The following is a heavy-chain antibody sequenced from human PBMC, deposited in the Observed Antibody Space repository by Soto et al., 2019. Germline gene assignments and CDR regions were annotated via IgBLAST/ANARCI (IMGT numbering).Heavy chain of an antibody. Sequence: GSLRLSCAASGFTFSSYAMSWVRQAPGKGLEWVSAISGSGGSTYYADSVKGRFTISRDNSKNTLYLQMNSLRAEDTAVYYCAKDLRGYCSGGSCYSSDYWGQGTLVTVSS. CDR3: AKDLRGYCSGGSCYSSDY. CDR2: ISGSGGST. V-gene: IGHV3-23*01. J-gene: IGHJ4*02. D-gene: IGHD2-15*01. CDR1: GFTFSSYA.